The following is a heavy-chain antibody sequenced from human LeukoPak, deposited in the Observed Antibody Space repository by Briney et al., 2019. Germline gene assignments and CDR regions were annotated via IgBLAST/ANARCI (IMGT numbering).Heavy chain of an antibody. D-gene: IGHD1-7*01. CDR2: IKHDGSEK. V-gene: IGHV3-7*05. Sequence: PGGSLRLSCAASGVTFSSHWMSWVRQAPGKGLEWVANIKHDGSEKYYVGSVKGRFTISRDNAKNSLYLQMNSLRAEDTAVYYCAVYNWNSKRDLDCWGQGTLVTVSS. CDR3: AVYNWNSKRDLDC. J-gene: IGHJ4*02. CDR1: GVTFSSHW.